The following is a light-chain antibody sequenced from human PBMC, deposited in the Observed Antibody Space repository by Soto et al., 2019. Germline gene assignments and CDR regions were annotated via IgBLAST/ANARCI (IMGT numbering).Light chain of an antibody. J-gene: IGLJ1*01. CDR2: DVN. V-gene: IGLV2-14*03. CDR3: LSYTISTTHV. Sequence: QSALTQPASVSGSPGQSITISCTGTSSDVGAYNHVSWYQHHPGKAPKLMIYDVNNRPSGVSNRFSGSKSGNTASLTISGLQAEDEADYYCLSYTISTTHVFGTGTKVTVL. CDR1: SSDVGAYNH.